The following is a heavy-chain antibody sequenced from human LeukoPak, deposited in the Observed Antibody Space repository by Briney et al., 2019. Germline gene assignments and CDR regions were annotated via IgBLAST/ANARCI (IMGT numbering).Heavy chain of an antibody. CDR3: AREYCSSSSCYFDY. V-gene: IGHV4-38-2*02. D-gene: IGHD2-15*01. CDR2: IYHSGST. J-gene: IGHJ4*02. CDR1: GYSISSGYY. Sequence: SETLSLTCTVSGYSISSGYYWGWIRQPPGKGLEWIGSIYHSGSTYYNPSLKSRVTISVDTSKNQFSLKLTSVTAADTAVYYCAREYCSSSSCYFDYWGQGTLVTVSS.